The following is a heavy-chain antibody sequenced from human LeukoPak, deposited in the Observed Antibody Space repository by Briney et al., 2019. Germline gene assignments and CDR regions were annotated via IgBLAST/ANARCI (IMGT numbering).Heavy chain of an antibody. J-gene: IGHJ4*02. CDR1: GFTFSSYA. Sequence: PGRSLRLSCAASGFTFSSYAMHWVRQAPGKGLEWVAVISYDGSNKYYADSVKGRFTISRDNSKNTLYLQMNSLRAEDTAVYYCARVAFDFWSGYTFDYWGQGALVTVSS. V-gene: IGHV3-30-3*01. D-gene: IGHD3-3*01. CDR2: ISYDGSNK. CDR3: ARVAFDFWSGYTFDY.